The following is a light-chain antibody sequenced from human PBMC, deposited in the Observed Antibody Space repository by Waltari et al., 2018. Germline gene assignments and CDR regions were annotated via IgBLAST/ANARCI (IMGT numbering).Light chain of an antibody. CDR3: SSYTSSSTLEVV. Sequence: QSALTQPASVSGSPGQSITIPCTGTSSDVGGYNYVSWYQQHPGQPPKLMIYDVSNRPSAVSNRCSGSKSGNTASLTISGLQAEDEADYYCSSYTSSSTLEVVFGGGTKLTVL. CDR2: DVS. J-gene: IGLJ2*01. CDR1: SSDVGGYNY. V-gene: IGLV2-14*01.